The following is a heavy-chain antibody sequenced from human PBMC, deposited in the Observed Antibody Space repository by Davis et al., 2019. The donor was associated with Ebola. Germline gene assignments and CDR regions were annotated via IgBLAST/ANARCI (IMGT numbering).Heavy chain of an antibody. J-gene: IGHJ6*02. Sequence: ASVKVSCKASGYTFTSYYMHWVRQAPGQGLEWMGWINPNSGGTNYAQKFQGRVTMTRDTSISTAYMELSRLRSDDTAVYYCARDQGRVVVVPAAGYYGMDVWGQGTTVTVSS. D-gene: IGHD2-2*01. V-gene: IGHV1-2*02. CDR3: ARDQGRVVVVPAAGYYGMDV. CDR2: INPNSGGT. CDR1: GYTFTSYY.